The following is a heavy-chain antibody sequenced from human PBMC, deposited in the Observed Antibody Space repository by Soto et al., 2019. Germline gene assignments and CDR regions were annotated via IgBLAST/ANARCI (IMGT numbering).Heavy chain of an antibody. CDR2: IYYSGST. D-gene: IGHD3-3*01. J-gene: IGHJ4*02. Sequence: SETLSLTCTVSGGSISSSSYYWGWIRQPPGKGLEWIGSIYYSGSTYYNPSLKSRVTISVDTSKNQFSLKLSSVTAADTAVYYCARHRVRDFWSGYYFDYWGQGTLVTVSS. V-gene: IGHV4-39*01. CDR1: GGSISSSSYY. CDR3: ARHRVRDFWSGYYFDY.